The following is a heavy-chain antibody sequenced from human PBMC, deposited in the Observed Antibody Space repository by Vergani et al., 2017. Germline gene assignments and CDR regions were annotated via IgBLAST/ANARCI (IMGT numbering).Heavy chain of an antibody. CDR3: VRDVRVSRT. CDR2: ISWNSGSI. Sequence: EVQLVESGGGLVQPGRSLRLSCAASGFTFDDYAMHWVRQAPGKGLEWVSGISWNSGSIGYADSVKGRFTISRDNAKNSLYLDMSSLRAEDTVVYYCVRDVRVSRTWGQGTLVAVSS. CDR1: GFTFDDYA. J-gene: IGHJ3*01. V-gene: IGHV3-9*01.